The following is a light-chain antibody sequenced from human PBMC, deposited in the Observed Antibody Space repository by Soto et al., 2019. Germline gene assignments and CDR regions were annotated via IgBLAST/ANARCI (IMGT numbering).Light chain of an antibody. J-gene: IGLJ3*02. CDR3: AAWDDSMNAWM. V-gene: IGLV1-44*01. CDR2: SNG. Sequence: QSVVTQPPSASGTPGQRVIISCSGSRSNIGSNTVIWYQQLPRTAPKLLIYSNGKRPSGVPDRFSGSKSGTSASLAISGLQSEDEADYYCAAWDDSMNAWMFGGGTKVTVL. CDR1: RSNIGSNT.